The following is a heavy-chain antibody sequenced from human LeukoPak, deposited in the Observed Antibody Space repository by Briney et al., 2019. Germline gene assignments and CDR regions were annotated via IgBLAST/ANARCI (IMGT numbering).Heavy chain of an antibody. CDR3: ARVCPYYDYVWGSYRYTPPSGWFDP. J-gene: IGHJ5*02. CDR2: INHSGST. V-gene: IGHV4-34*01. CDR1: GGSFSGYY. Sequence: SETLSLTCAVYGGSFSGYYWSWIRQPPGKGLEWIGEINHSGSTNYNPSLKSRVTMSVDTSKNQFSLKLSSVTAADTAVYYCARVCPYYDYVWGSYRYTPPSGWFDPWGQGTLVTVSS. D-gene: IGHD3-16*02.